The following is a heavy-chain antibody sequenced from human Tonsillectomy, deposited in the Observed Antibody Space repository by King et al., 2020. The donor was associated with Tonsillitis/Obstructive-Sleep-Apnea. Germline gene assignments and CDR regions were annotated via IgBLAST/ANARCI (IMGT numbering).Heavy chain of an antibody. J-gene: IGHJ4*02. V-gene: IGHV1-8*01. Sequence: VQLVESGAEVKPPGASVKVSCKASGYTFTSYDINWVRQAAGQGLEWMGWLNPRTGETGYAQKFRGRVTMTRNTSISTAYIQLNSLTSEDTAVYYCGSGYEWEEYWGQGTLVTVSS. CDR1: GYTFTSYD. CDR2: LNPRTGET. CDR3: GSGYEWEEY. D-gene: IGHD1-26*01.